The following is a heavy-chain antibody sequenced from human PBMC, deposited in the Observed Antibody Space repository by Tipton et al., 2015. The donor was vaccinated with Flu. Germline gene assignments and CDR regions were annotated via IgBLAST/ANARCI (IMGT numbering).Heavy chain of an antibody. V-gene: IGHV4-38-2*02. CDR1: GDSISSDYY. D-gene: IGHD4-17*01. J-gene: IGHJ3*02. Sequence: TLSLTCIVSGDSISSDYYWGWIRQPPRKGLEWIGNTNRAGNTYYNPSLQSRVTLSVDTSKNRFSLRLISVTAADTAMYYCARGDYGDYDHEADGFDIWGQGTLVTVSA. CDR3: ARGDYGDYDHEADGFDI. CDR2: TNRAGNT.